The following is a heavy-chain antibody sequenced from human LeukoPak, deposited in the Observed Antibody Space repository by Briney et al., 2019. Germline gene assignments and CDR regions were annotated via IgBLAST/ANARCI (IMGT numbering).Heavy chain of an antibody. V-gene: IGHV4-59*01. D-gene: IGHD5-24*01. J-gene: IGHJ2*01. CDR1: GGSISSYY. CDR2: IYYSGST. Sequence: SETLSLTCTVSGGSISSYYWSWIRLPPGKGLEWIGYIYYSGSTNYNPSLKSRVTISVDTSKNQFSLKLSSVTAADTAVYYCARATRGGWYFDLWGRGTLVTVSS. CDR3: ARATRGGWYFDL.